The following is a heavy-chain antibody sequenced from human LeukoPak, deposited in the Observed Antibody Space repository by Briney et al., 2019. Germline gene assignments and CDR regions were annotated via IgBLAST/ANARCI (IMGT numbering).Heavy chain of an antibody. J-gene: IGHJ3*02. CDR3: ARTPDIVVVPAAKDAFDI. V-gene: IGHV4-39*01. D-gene: IGHD2-2*01. CDR1: GGSISSSSYY. Sequence: SETLSLTCTVSGGSISSSSYYWGWIRQPPGKGLEWIGSIYYSGSTYYNPSLQSRVTISVDTSKNQFSLKLSSVTAADTAVYYCARTPDIVVVPAAKDAFDIWAKGQWSPSLQ. CDR2: IYYSGST.